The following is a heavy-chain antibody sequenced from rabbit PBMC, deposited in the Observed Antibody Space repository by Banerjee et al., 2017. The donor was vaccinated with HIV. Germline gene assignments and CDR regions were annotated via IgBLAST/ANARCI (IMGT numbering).Heavy chain of an antibody. D-gene: IGHD6-1*01. CDR1: GFSFSSGYD. J-gene: IGHJ4*01. CDR3: ARAYGSYVYAFNL. Sequence: QSLEESGGGLVKPGASLTLTCKASGFSFSSGYDMCWVRQAPGKGLEWIGCIYTDSGNTYYASWAKGRFTITRSTSLNTVTLQMTSLTAADTATYFCARAYGSYVYAFNLWGPGTLVTVS. V-gene: IGHV1S40*01. CDR2: IYTDSGNT.